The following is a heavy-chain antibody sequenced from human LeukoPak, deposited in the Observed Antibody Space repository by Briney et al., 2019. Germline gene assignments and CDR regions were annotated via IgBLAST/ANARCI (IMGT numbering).Heavy chain of an antibody. V-gene: IGHV1-69*13. CDR2: IIPIFGTA. CDR1: GGTFSSYA. CDR3: ASNGCSSTSCYMGRDPFVDY. D-gene: IGHD2-2*02. J-gene: IGHJ4*02. Sequence: SVKVSCKASGGTFSSYAISWVRQAPGQGLEWMGGIIPIFGTANYAQKFQGRVTITADESTSTAYMELSSLRSEDTAVYHCASNGCSSTSCYMGRDPFVDYWGQGTLVTVSS.